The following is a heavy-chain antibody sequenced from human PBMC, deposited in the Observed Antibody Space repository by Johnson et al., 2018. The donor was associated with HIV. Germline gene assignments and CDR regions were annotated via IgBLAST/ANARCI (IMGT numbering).Heavy chain of an antibody. D-gene: IGHD1-26*01. J-gene: IGHJ3*02. CDR3: AKGLGRYYEAFDI. Sequence: VQLVESGGGVVRPGGSLRLSCATSGFIFDDYAMGWVRQVPGKGLEWVSGINWHGGSTAYADSVKGRFTISRDNAKNSLYLQMNSLRVEDTAVYYCAKGLGRYYEAFDIWGQGTMVTVSS. V-gene: IGHV3-20*04. CDR2: INWHGGST. CDR1: GFIFDDYA.